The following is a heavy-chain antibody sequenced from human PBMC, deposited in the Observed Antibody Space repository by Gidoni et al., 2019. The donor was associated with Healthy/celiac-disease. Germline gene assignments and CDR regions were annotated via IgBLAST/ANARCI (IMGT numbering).Heavy chain of an antibody. CDR2: INHSGST. V-gene: IGHV4-34*01. J-gene: IGHJ5*02. D-gene: IGHD1-20*01. CDR3: ARVPRYNWNNEDWFDP. Sequence: QVQLQQWGAGLLKPSETLSLTCAVYGGSFSGYYWSWIRQPPGKGLEWIGEINHSGSTNYNPSLKSRVTISVDTSKNQFSLKLSSVTAADTAVYYCARVPRYNWNNEDWFDPWGQGTLVTVSS. CDR1: GGSFSGYY.